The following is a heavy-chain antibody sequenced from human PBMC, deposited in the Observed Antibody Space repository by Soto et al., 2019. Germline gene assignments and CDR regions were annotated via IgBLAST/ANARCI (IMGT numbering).Heavy chain of an antibody. CDR3: ANGALRPYCSSVSCPFDY. J-gene: IGHJ4*02. Sequence: QLLESGGGLVQPGGSLRLSCAASGFTFSSYAMNWVRQAPGKGLEWVSTIDYTGGYSYYAYSVKGPFTLTRDNYQKTLELQKSSLRAEDTAIYSCANGALRPYCSSVSCPFDYWGQGTLVTVSS. V-gene: IGHV3-23*01. D-gene: IGHD2-2*01. CDR1: GFTFSSYA. CDR2: IDYTGGYS.